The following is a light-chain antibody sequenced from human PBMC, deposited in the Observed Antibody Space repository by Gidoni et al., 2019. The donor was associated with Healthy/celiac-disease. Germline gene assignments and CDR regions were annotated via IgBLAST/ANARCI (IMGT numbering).Light chain of an antibody. CDR3: HSADSSGTIGV. J-gene: IGLJ3*02. Sequence: SYELTQPPTVSVYPGQTARITCSGAALRKQYAYWYQQTHGQAPVLVLYTDSERPSGIPERVSGASSGTTVTLTIVGVQAEDEADSYCHSADSSGTIGVFGGGTKLTVL. V-gene: IGLV3-25*03. CDR2: TDS. CDR1: ALRKQY.